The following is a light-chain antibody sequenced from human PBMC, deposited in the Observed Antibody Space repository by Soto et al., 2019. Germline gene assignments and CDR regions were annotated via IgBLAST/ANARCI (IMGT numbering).Light chain of an antibody. CDR2: EVS. J-gene: IGLJ7*01. CDR3: SSYLSSGTLV. CDR1: SSDIGAYDY. Sequence: QSALTQPASVSGSPGQSITISCTGTSSDIGAYDYVSWYQQHPGKAPKLIIYEVSNRPSGVSNRFSGSKSGNTASLTISGLQAEDESDYYCSSYLSSGTLVFGGGPQLTVL. V-gene: IGLV2-14*01.